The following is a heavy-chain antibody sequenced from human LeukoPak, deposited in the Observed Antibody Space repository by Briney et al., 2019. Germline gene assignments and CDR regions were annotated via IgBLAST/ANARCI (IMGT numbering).Heavy chain of an antibody. V-gene: IGHV1-2*02. CDR2: INPNSGGT. D-gene: IGHD2-15*01. CDR1: GYTFTGYY. Sequence: PGGPVKVSCKASGYTFTGYYMHWVRQAPGQGLEWMGWINPNSGGTNYAQKFQGRVTMTRDTSISTAYMELSRLRSDDTAVYYCARDGDSGWDALDIWGQGTMVTVSS. CDR3: ARDGDSGWDALDI. J-gene: IGHJ3*02.